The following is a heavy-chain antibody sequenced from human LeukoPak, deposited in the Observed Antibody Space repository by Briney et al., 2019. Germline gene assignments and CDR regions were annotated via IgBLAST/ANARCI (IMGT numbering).Heavy chain of an antibody. J-gene: IGHJ5*02. V-gene: IGHV1-69*05. Sequence: ASVKVSCKASGGTFSSYAISWVRQAPGQGLEWMGGIIPIFGTANYAQKFQGRVTITTNESTSTAYMELSSLRSEDTAVYYCASLLAGGGYNWFDPWGQGTLVTVSS. D-gene: IGHD6-13*01. CDR2: IIPIFGTA. CDR3: ASLLAGGGYNWFDP. CDR1: GGTFSSYA.